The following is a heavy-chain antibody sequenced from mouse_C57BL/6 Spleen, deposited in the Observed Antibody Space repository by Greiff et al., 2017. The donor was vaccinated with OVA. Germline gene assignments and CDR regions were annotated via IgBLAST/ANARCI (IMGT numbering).Heavy chain of an antibody. J-gene: IGHJ3*01. CDR3: ASHYYGSSSTVFAY. V-gene: IGHV1-54*01. Sequence: QVQLQQSGAELVRPGTSVKVSCKASGYAFTNYLIEWVKQRPGQGLEWIGVINPGSGGTNYNEKFKGKATLTADKSSSTAYMQLSSLTSEDSAVYFGASHYYGSSSTVFAYWGQGTLVTVSA. D-gene: IGHD1-1*01. CDR2: INPGSGGT. CDR1: GYAFTNYL.